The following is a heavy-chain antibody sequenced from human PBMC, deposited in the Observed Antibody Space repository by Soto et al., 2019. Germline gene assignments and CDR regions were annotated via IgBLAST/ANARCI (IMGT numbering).Heavy chain of an antibody. CDR1: GYSFISYW. D-gene: IGHD2-2*02. J-gene: IGHJ4*02. CDR2: IYPGDSDT. Sequence: PGGSLQISCKGSGYSFISYWIGCVRQMPGKGLEWMGIIYPGDSDTRYSPSFQGQVTISADKSISTAYLQWSRLKASDTAMYYCARLGGWGHCSNTRCYTFEYWGEGTPVTVSS. V-gene: IGHV5-51*01. CDR3: ARLGGWGHCSNTRCYTFEY.